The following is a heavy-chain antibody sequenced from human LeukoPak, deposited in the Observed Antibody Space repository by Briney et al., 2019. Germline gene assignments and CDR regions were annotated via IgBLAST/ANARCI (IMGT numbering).Heavy chain of an antibody. CDR3: ARVPIPPHCSSTSCYSIDY. D-gene: IGHD2-2*01. V-gene: IGHV4-31*03. CDR1: GGSISSGGYY. J-gene: IGHJ4*02. Sequence: SETLSLPCTVSGGSISSGGYYWSWIRQHPGKGLEWIGYIYYSGSTYYNPSLKSRVTISVDTSKNQFSLKLSSVTAADTAVHYCARVPIPPHCSSTSCYSIDYWGQGTLVTVSS. CDR2: IYYSGST.